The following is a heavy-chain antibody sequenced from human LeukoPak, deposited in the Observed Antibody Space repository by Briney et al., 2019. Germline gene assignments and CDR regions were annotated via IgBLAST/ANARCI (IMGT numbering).Heavy chain of an antibody. CDR1: GFTFSNSA. V-gene: IGHV1-58*01. J-gene: IGHJ4*02. D-gene: IGHD1-26*01. CDR3: AADVGVGASVS. CDR2: IVVGSGNT. Sequence: SVKVSCKASGFTFSNSAVQWVRQARGQRLEWIGWIVVGSGNTNYAQKFQEGVSITRDMSTSTAYMELSSLRSEDTAMYYCAADVGVGASVSWGLGTLVTVSS.